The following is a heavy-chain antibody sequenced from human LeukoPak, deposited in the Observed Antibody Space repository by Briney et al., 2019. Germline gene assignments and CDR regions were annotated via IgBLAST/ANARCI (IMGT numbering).Heavy chain of an antibody. CDR3: AREQRRYNWYPY. D-gene: IGHD1-1*01. CDR1: GFNFSVYW. V-gene: IGHV3-7*04. CDR2: IKQDGSET. Sequence: GGSLRLSCVASGFNFSVYWMAWVRQAPGKGLEWVANIKQDGSETYYVDSVKGRFTISRDNAKNSLSLQMNSLRVEDTAVYYCAREQRRYNWYPYWGQGTLVTVSS. J-gene: IGHJ4*02.